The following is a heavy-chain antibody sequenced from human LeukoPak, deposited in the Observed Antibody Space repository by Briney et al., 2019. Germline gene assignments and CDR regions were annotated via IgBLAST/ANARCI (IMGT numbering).Heavy chain of an antibody. J-gene: IGHJ4*02. CDR3: AKDREGSWFRDYFDY. CDR1: GFTFSSYA. Sequence: GGSLRLSCSASGFTFSSYAMSWVRQAPGKGLEWVSAISGSGGSTYSADSVKGRFTISRDNSKKTLYLQMNRLRAEDTAVYYCAKDREGSWFRDYFDYWGQGTLVTVSS. D-gene: IGHD6-13*01. CDR2: ISGSGGST. V-gene: IGHV3-23*01.